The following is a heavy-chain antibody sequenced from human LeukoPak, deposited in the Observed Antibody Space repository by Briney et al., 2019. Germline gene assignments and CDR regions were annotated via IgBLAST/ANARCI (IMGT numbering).Heavy chain of an antibody. J-gene: IGHJ4*02. V-gene: IGHV7-4-1*02. CDR1: GYIFTNNA. Sequence: ASVKVSCKASGYIFTNNAMNWVRQAPGQGLEWMGWINTNTRNPTYAQGFTGRFVSSLDTSVSTAYLQISSLKAEDTAVYHCARIRAPSSFGQRESDYWGQGTLVTVSS. CDR3: ARIRAPSSFGQRESDY. D-gene: IGHD3-3*02. CDR2: INTNTRNP.